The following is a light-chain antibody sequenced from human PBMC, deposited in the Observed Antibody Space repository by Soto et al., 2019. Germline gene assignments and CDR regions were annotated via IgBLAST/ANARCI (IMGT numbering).Light chain of an antibody. Sequence: IGMKQSPVTLSVYTGERATLSCRASQSVNSNLAWYQQKPGQAPRLLIYGASTRATGIPARFSGSGSGTEFTLTISGLQSEDFALYYCQQYDNWPPSITFCQGTRLEI. CDR3: QQYDNWPPSIT. V-gene: IGKV3-15*01. J-gene: IGKJ5*01. CDR1: QSVNSN. CDR2: GAS.